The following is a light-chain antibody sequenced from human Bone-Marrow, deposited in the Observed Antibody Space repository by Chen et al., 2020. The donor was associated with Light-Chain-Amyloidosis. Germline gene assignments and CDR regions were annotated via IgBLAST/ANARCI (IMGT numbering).Light chain of an antibody. J-gene: IGKJ4*01. V-gene: IGKV3-20*01. CDR3: QQYGTSPLT. CDR1: QTISSNY. Sequence: EIVLTPSPGTLSLSPGEGANLSCRASQTISSNYLTWYQQKFGQSPRLLIYGSSSRATGIPDREAGRGSGTDFTLTINRLEPEDFAMYYCQQYGTSPLTFGGGTKVEIK. CDR2: GSS.